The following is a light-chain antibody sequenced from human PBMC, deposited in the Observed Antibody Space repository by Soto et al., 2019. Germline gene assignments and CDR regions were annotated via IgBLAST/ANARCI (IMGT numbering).Light chain of an antibody. Sequence: QAVVTQPPSASGTPGQRVTISCSESSSSIGSNYIYWYQQLPGTAPKLLIYRDSQRPSGVPDRFSGSKSGTSASLAISGLRSEDEADYYYAAWDDSLRGWVFGGGTQLTVL. CDR1: SSSIGSNY. CDR3: AAWDDSLRGWV. V-gene: IGLV1-47*01. CDR2: RDS. J-gene: IGLJ3*02.